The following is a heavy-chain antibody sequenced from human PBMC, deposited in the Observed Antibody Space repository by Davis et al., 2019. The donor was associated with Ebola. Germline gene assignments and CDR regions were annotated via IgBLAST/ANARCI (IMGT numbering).Heavy chain of an antibody. CDR1: GFTFSSYW. D-gene: IGHD2-8*01. J-gene: IGHJ4*02. V-gene: IGHV3-74*01. CDR3: TRENIVLMVYVDY. Sequence: GESLKISCAASGFTFSSYWMHWVRQAPGKGLVWVSRINSDGSSTSYADSVKGRFTISRDNSKNTLYLQMNSLKTEYTAVYYCTRENIVLMVYVDYWGQGTLVTVSS. CDR2: INSDGSST.